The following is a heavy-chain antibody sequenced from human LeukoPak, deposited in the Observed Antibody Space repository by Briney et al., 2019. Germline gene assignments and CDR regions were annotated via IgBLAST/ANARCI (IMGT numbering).Heavy chain of an antibody. D-gene: IGHD2-2*02. CDR2: IYTSGST. Sequence: TSETLSLTCTVSGGSISSYYWSWIRQPAGKGLEWIGRIYTSGSTNYNPSLKSRVTMSVDTSKNQFSLKLSSVTAADTAVYYCARGAPDCSSTSCYTAFDIWAKGQWSPSLQ. V-gene: IGHV4-4*07. CDR3: ARGAPDCSSTSCYTAFDI. CDR1: GGSISSYY. J-gene: IGHJ3*02.